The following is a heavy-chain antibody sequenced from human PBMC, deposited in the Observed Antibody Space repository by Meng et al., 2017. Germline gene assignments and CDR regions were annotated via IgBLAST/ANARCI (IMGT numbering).Heavy chain of an antibody. Sequence: ESLKISCAVYGGSFSGYYWSWIRQPPGKGLEWIGEINHSGSTNYNPSLKSRVTISVDTSKNQFSLKLSSVTAADTAVYYCARGPSEIVGAAAGAFNFDYWGQGTLVTVSS. J-gene: IGHJ4*02. CDR3: ARGPSEIVGAAAGAFNFDY. D-gene: IGHD1-26*01. CDR1: GGSFSGYY. V-gene: IGHV4-34*01. CDR2: INHSGST.